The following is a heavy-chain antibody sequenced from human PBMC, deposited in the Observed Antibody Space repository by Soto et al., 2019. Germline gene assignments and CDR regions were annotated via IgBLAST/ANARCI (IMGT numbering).Heavy chain of an antibody. J-gene: IGHJ3*02. CDR1: GGSISSGGYS. V-gene: IGHV4-30-2*01. CDR2: IYHSGST. CDR3: ARAESGYSYGYFAFDI. D-gene: IGHD5-18*01. Sequence: QLQLQESGSGLVKPSQTLSLTCAVSGGSISSGGYSWSWIRQPPGKGLEWIGYIYHSGSTYYNPSLKSRVTISVDRSKNQFSLKLSSVTAADTAVYYCARAESGYSYGYFAFDIWGQGTMVTVSS.